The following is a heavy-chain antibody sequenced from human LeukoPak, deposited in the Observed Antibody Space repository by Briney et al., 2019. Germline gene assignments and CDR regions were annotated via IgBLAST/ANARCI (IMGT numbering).Heavy chain of an antibody. J-gene: IGHJ4*02. CDR1: GGSLSSGGYY. V-gene: IGHV4-61*08. D-gene: IGHD5-24*01. Sequence: SQTLSLTCSVSGGSLSSGGYYWTWIRQHPGKGLEWIGYIYYSGSTSYNPSLKSRVTISVDTSKNQFTLNLSSVTAADTAVYHCARLRSGYNVFDSWGQGTLVTVSS. CDR2: IYYSGST. CDR3: ARLRSGYNVFDS.